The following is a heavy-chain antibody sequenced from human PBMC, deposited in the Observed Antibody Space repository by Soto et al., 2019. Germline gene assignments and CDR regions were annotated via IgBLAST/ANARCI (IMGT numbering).Heavy chain of an antibody. CDR1: GYTFTSYG. Sequence: ASVKVSCKASGYTFTSYGISWVRQAPGQGLEWMGWISAYNGNTNYAQKLQGRVTMTTDTSTSTAYMELRSLRSDDTAVYYCARVRFNSGIVVVPAAVEPLDYWGQGTLATVSS. CDR3: ARVRFNSGIVVVPAAVEPLDY. V-gene: IGHV1-18*01. CDR2: ISAYNGNT. J-gene: IGHJ4*02. D-gene: IGHD2-2*01.